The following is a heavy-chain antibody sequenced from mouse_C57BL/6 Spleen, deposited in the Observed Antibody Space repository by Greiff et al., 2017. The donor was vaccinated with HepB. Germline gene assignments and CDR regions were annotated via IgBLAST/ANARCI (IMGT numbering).Heavy chain of an antibody. CDR3: ARSPYYYGSHYFDY. V-gene: IGHV1-22*01. Sequence: EVQLQQSGPELVKPGASVKMSCKASGFTFTDYNMHWVKQSHGKSLEWIGYINPNNGGTSYNQKFKGKATLTVNKSSSTAYMELRSLTSEDSAVYYCARSPYYYGSHYFDYWGQGTTLTVSS. CDR1: GFTFTDYN. D-gene: IGHD1-1*01. CDR2: INPNNGGT. J-gene: IGHJ2*01.